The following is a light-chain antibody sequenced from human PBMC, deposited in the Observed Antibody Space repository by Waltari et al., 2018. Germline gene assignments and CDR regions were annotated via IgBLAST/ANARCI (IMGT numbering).Light chain of an antibody. CDR2: VFS. CDR1: SRDVGGYNE. CDR3: SSYTSSSTLV. J-gene: IGLJ2*01. V-gene: IGLV2-14*01. Sequence: QPALTQPAAGSGSPGQPITISGTGTSRDVGGYNEFSWYQKHPGKAPKLMIYVFSNRPSGVSNRFSGSKSGTTASLTISGLQAEDEADYYCSSYTSSSTLVFGGGTKLTVL.